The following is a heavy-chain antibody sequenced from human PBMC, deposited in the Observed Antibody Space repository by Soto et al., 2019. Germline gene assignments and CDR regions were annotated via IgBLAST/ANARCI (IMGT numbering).Heavy chain of an antibody. Sequence: QVQLQESGPGLVKPSQTLSLTCTVSGGSISSGDYYWSWIRQPPGKGLEWIGYVYYSGSTYYQPSIKGGLTKSVDTSKNQFSRNLSSVTAADMAVYYFARLQAAFDLWGQGTMVNVSS. D-gene: IGHD1-1*01. CDR3: ARLQAAFDL. J-gene: IGHJ3*01. V-gene: IGHV4-30-4*01. CDR2: VYYSGST. CDR1: GGSISSGDYY.